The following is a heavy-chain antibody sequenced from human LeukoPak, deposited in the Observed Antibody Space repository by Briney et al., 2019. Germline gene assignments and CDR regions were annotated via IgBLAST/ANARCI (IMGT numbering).Heavy chain of an antibody. CDR3: ARGVKIEYSSSSRNWYFDL. V-gene: IGHV4-39*07. J-gene: IGHJ2*01. D-gene: IGHD6-6*01. Sequence: SETLSLTCTVSGGSISSSSYYWGWIRQPPGKGLEWIGSIYYSGSTYYNPSLKSRVTISVDTSKNQFSLKLRFVTAADTAVYYCARGVKIEYSSSSRNWYFDLWGRGTLVTVSS. CDR1: GGSISSSSYY. CDR2: IYYSGST.